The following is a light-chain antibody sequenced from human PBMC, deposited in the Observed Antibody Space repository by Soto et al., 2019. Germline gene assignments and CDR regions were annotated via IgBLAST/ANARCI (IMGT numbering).Light chain of an antibody. V-gene: IGLV1-44*01. Sequence: QAVVTQPPSASGTPGQRVTISCSGSSSNIGSNTVNWYQQLPGTAPKLLIYSNNQRPSWVPDRFSGSKSGTSASLAISGLQSEDEADYYCAAWGDRLNGSHVFGTGTKVTVL. CDR1: SSNIGSNT. J-gene: IGLJ1*01. CDR3: AAWGDRLNGSHV. CDR2: SNN.